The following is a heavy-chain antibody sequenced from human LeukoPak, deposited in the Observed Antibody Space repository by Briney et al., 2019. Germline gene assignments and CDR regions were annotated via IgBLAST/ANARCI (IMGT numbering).Heavy chain of an antibody. CDR3: ASSILRDGYKGIDY. J-gene: IGHJ4*02. CDR1: GGSISSGSYY. V-gene: IGHV4-61*02. D-gene: IGHD5-24*01. CDR2: IYTSGNT. Sequence: PSETLSLTCTVSGGSISSGSYYWSWIRQPAGTGLEWIGRIYTSGNTNYNPSLKSRVTISIDTSKNQFSLKLSSVTAADTAVYYCASSILRDGYKGIDYWGQGTLVTVSS.